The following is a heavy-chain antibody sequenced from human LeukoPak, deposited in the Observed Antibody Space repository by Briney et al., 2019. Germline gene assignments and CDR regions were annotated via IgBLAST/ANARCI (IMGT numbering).Heavy chain of an antibody. CDR3: AALDHGHDY. CDR1: GFTFRIYW. J-gene: IGHJ4*02. CDR2: IKEDGSEK. Sequence: GGSLRLSCSASGFTFRIYWMSWVRQAPGKGLEWVANIKEDGSEKYYVDSVKGRFSISRDNAKNSLYLQMNSLRAEDAAVYYCAALDHGHDYWGQGTLVIVSS. V-gene: IGHV3-7*01.